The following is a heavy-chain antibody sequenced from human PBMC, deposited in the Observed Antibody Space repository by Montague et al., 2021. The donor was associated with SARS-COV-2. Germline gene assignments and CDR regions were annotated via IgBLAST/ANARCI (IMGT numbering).Heavy chain of an antibody. CDR3: ARGVRQPGVRYYYYYIDV. J-gene: IGHJ6*03. Sequence: SETLSLTCAVYGGSFSGYYWSWIRQPPGKGLEWIGEINHSGSTNYNPSLKSRVTISMDTSKNQFSLKLSSVTAAYTAVYYSARGVRQPGVRYYYYYIDVWDKGTTVTVSS. D-gene: IGHD3-16*01. CDR2: INHSGST. CDR1: GGSFSGYY. V-gene: IGHV4-34*01.